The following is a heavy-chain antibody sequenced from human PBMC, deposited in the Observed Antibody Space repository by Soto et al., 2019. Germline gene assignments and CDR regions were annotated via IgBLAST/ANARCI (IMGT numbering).Heavy chain of an antibody. CDR3: AKDRDDSSGWPYYFDY. J-gene: IGHJ4*02. Sequence: GGSLRLSCAASGFTFRSYGMHWVRQAPGKGLEWVAVISYDGSNKYYADSVKGRFTISRDNSKNTLYLQMNSLRAEDTAVYYCAKDRDDSSGWPYYFDYWGQGTLVTVSS. CDR2: ISYDGSNK. V-gene: IGHV3-30*18. CDR1: GFTFRSYG. D-gene: IGHD6-19*01.